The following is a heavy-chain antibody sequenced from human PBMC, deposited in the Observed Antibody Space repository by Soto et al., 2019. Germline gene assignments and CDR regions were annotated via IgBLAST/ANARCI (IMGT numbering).Heavy chain of an antibody. Sequence: GSLRLSCAASGFTFSNYIMHWVRQAPGKGLEWVAIILHDGNNKYYADSVKGRFTISRDTSKNTLYLQMNSLRAEDTAVYYCARDSSAWYSPCCWGQGTLVTVSS. CDR1: GFTFSNYI. CDR2: ILHDGNNK. V-gene: IGHV3-30*14. J-gene: IGHJ4*02. D-gene: IGHD6-19*01. CDR3: ARDSSAWYSPCC.